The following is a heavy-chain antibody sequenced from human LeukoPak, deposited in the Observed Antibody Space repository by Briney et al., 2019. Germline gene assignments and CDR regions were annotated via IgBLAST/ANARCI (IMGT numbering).Heavy chain of an antibody. CDR2: IYHSGST. D-gene: IGHD6-6*01. CDR1: GGSISSSNW. CDR3: AREGIAARRGWFDP. Sequence: PSEALSHTCAVSGGSISSSNWWSWVRQPPGKGLEWIGAIYHSGSTNYNPSLKSRVTISVDKSNNQFSLKLSSVTAADTAVYYCAREGIAARRGWFDPWGQGTLVTVSS. J-gene: IGHJ5*02. V-gene: IGHV4-4*02.